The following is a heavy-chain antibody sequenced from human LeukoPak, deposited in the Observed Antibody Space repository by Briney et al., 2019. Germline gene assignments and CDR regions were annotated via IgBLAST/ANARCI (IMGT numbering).Heavy chain of an antibody. D-gene: IGHD1-26*01. V-gene: IGHV4-34*01. J-gene: IGHJ1*01. CDR3: ARAELRYFQH. Sequence: SETLSLTCAVYGGSFSGYYWSWIRQPPGKGLEWIGEINHSGSTNYNPSLKSRVTISVDTSENQFSLKLSSVTAADTAVYYCARAELRYFQHWGQGTLVTVSS. CDR2: INHSGST. CDR1: GGSFSGYY.